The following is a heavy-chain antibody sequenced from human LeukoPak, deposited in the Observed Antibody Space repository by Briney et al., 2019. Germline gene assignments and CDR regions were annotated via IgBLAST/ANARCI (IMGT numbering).Heavy chain of an antibody. V-gene: IGHV4-39*01. CDR2: IYYNGST. J-gene: IGHJ6*03. CDR3: ARQGVAIVGVEHYYKDV. D-gene: IGHD3-3*01. Sequence: SETLSLTRTVSGRSISCSSYYWGWIRQPPGKGQEWIVSIYYNGSTYYNPSLKSRVTISVDTSKIQFSLKLSSVTAADTGAYYCARQGVAIVGVEHYYKDVWGTGTTVTASS. CDR1: GRSISCSSYY.